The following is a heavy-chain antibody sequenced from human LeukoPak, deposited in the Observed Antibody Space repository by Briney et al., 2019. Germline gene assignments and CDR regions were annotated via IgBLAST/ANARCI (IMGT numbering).Heavy chain of an antibody. J-gene: IGHJ4*02. CDR3: AKLGFGEPIGDY. CDR2: IRYDGSNK. V-gene: IGHV3-30*02. Sequence: GGSLRLSCAASGFTFSSYGMHWVRQAPGKGLEWVAFIRYDGSNKYYADSVKGRFTISRNNSKNTLYLQMNSLRAEDTAVYYCAKLGFGEPIGDYWGQGTLVTVSS. CDR1: GFTFSSYG. D-gene: IGHD3-10*01.